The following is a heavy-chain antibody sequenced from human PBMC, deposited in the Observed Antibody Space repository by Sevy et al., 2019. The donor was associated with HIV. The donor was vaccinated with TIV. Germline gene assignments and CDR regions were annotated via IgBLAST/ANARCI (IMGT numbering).Heavy chain of an antibody. J-gene: IGHJ5*02. CDR3: AGENAWGRGGS. CDR1: GGSITSLY. V-gene: IGHV4-59*08. D-gene: IGHD6-25*01. CDR2: IYYNGHI. Sequence: SETLSLTCTVSGGSITSLYWNWIRQPPGKGLEWIANIYYNGHINYNPSLKIRVTLSLDTSTNQFSLRLSSVTAADTAMYYCAGENAWGRGGSWGQGTLVTVSS.